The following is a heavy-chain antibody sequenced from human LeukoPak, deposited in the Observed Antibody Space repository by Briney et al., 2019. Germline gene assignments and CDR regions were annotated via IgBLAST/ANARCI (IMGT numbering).Heavy chain of an antibody. CDR2: IIPIFGTA. CDR1: GGTFSSYA. D-gene: IGHD2-15*01. Sequence: GASVKVSCKASGGTFSSYAISWVRQAPGQGLEWMGGIIPIFGTANYAQKFQGRVTITADESTSTAYMELSSLRSEDTAVYYCARSHFYCSGGSCYSFWFDPWGQGTLVTVSS. V-gene: IGHV1-69*13. CDR3: ARSHFYCSGGSCYSFWFDP. J-gene: IGHJ5*02.